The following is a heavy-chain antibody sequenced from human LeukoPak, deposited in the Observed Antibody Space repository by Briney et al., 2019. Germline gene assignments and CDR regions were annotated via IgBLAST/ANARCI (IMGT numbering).Heavy chain of an antibody. CDR2: IYYIGST. D-gene: IGHD3-3*01. J-gene: IGHJ6*03. CDR3: ARDREHYYDFWSGYYRLAYYMDV. V-gene: IGHV4-39*07. Sequence: SETLSLTCNVSGGSISSSSYYWGWIRQPPGKGLEWIGSIYYIGSTYYNPSLRTRITISLDRPKNQFSLKLSSVTAADTAVYYCARDREHYYDFWSGYYRLAYYMDVWGKGTTVTVSS. CDR1: GGSISSSSYY.